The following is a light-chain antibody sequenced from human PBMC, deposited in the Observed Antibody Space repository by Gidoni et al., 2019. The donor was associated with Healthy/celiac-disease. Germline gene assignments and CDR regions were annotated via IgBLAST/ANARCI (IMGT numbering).Light chain of an antibody. V-gene: IGLV3-25*03. J-gene: IGLJ3*02. CDR2: KDS. CDR3: QSADSSGTWV. Sequence: SYELTQPPSVSVSPGQTARITCSGDAVPKQYAYWYQQKPGQAPVLVIYKDSERPSGIPERFSGSRSGTTVTLTISGVQAEDEADYYCQSADSSGTWVFGGGTKLTVL. CDR1: AVPKQY.